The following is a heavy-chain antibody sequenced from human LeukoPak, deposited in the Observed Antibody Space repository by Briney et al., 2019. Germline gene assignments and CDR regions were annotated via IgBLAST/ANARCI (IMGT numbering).Heavy chain of an antibody. CDR1: GFTFSSYS. J-gene: IGHJ4*02. CDR3: ARDRTSDYGPGYYFDY. V-gene: IGHV3-21*01. Sequence: GGSLRLSCAASGFTFSSYSMTWVRQAPGKGLEWVSSISSSSSYIYYADSVKGRFTISRDNAKNSLYLQMNSLRAEDTAVYYCARDRTSDYGPGYYFDYWGQGTLVTVSS. D-gene: IGHD4-17*01. CDR2: ISSSSSYI.